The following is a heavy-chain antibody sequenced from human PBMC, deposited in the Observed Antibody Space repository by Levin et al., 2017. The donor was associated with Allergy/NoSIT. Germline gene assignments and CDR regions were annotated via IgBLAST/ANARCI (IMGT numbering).Heavy chain of an antibody. V-gene: IGHV4-39*07. CDR3: AGEPNSPYYYLYGLDV. D-gene: IGHD2/OR15-2a*01. CDR2: IYYDGSA. Sequence: KASETLSLTCTVSGGSISDDSYYWAWVRQPPGKGLEWIGSIYYDGSAYYNPSLKTRLTISVDTSKNQFSLRVNSVTAADTAVYYCAGEPNSPYYYLYGLDVWGQGTSVTVSS. CDR1: GGSISDDSYY. J-gene: IGHJ6*02.